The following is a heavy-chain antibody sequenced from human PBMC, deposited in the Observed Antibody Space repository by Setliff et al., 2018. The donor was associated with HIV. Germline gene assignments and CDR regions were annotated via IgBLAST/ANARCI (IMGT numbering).Heavy chain of an antibody. V-gene: IGHV4-61*08. D-gene: IGHD5-18*01. Sequence: KPSETLSLTCTVTGGSISSGGFYWTWIRQHPGKGLEWIGYIYNTGSTKYNPSLQSRVTMSIDTSKNQFSLKLSSVTAADTAVYYCARRDGYSYGFYFDYWGQGTLVTVSS. CDR2: IYNTGST. J-gene: IGHJ4*02. CDR1: GGSISSGGFY. CDR3: ARRDGYSYGFYFDY.